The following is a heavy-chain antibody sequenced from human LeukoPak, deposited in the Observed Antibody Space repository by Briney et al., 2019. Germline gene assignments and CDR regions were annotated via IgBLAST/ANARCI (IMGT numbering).Heavy chain of an antibody. J-gene: IGHJ6*02. CDR3: ARRPRDYGDYVKDYYYYGMDV. CDR2: IYYSGST. D-gene: IGHD4-17*01. CDR1: GGSISSSSYY. V-gene: IGHV4-39*01. Sequence: SEALSLTCTVSGGSISSSSYYWGWIRQPPGKGLEWIGSIYYSGSTYYNPSLKSRVTISVDTSKNQFSLKLSSVTAADTAVYYCARRPRDYGDYVKDYYYYGMDVWGQGTTVTVSS.